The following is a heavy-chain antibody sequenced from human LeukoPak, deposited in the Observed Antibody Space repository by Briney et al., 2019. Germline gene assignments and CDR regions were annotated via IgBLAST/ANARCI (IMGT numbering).Heavy chain of an antibody. V-gene: IGHV3-7*03. J-gene: IGHJ1*01. CDR1: GFPFSSYW. CDR2: IKQDGSKK. D-gene: IGHD6-19*01. Sequence: GGSLRLSCVASGFPFSSYWMTWVRQAPGKGPEWVANIKQDGSKKSYVDSVKGRFTISRDNANNFLYLQVNSLRAEDTALYYCARAYKDRSLAGKKEFFQHWGQGTLVTVSS. CDR3: ARAYKDRSLAGKKEFFQH.